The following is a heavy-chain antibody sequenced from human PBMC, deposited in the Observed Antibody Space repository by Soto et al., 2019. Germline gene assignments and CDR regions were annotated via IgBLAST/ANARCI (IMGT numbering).Heavy chain of an antibody. D-gene: IGHD6-13*01. Sequence: ASVKVSCKASGYTFTSYAMHWVRQAPGQRLEWMGWINAGNGNTKYSQKFQGRVTITRDTSASTAYMELSSLRSEDTAVYYCARSSGWYVWFDPWGQGTLLTVSS. V-gene: IGHV1-3*01. CDR3: ARSSGWYVWFDP. CDR2: INAGNGNT. J-gene: IGHJ5*02. CDR1: GYTFTSYA.